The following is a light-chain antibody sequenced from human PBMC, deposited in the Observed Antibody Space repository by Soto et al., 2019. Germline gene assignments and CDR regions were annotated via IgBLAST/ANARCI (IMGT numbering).Light chain of an antibody. CDR1: HDVSRN. V-gene: IGKV1-33*01. CDR2: DAS. Sequence: DIQMTQSPSSLSASEGDRVTITCQSSHDVSRNLNWFQQKPGEAPQLLIYDASNLERGDPSRFSGSGSGTDFTLTISSLQPEDVATYYCQQYNSMLSFGGGTEVEIK. CDR3: QQYNSMLS. J-gene: IGKJ4*01.